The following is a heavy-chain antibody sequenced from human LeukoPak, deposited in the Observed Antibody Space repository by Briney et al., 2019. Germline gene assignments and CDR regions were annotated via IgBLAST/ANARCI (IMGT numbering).Heavy chain of an antibody. V-gene: IGHV4-4*09. CDR3: ARYYYGSGSYYDDAFDI. J-gene: IGHJ3*02. Sequence: SETLSLTCTVSGGSISSYYWSWIRQPPGKGLEWIGYIYTSGSTNYNPSLKSRVTISVDTSKNQFSLKLSSVTAADTAVYYCARYYYGSGSYYDDAFDIWGKGTTVTVSS. CDR1: GGSISSYY. D-gene: IGHD3-10*01. CDR2: IYTSGST.